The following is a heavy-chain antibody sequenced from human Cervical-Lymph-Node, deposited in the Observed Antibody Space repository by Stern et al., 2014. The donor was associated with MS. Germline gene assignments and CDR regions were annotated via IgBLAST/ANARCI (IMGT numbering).Heavy chain of an antibody. J-gene: IGHJ1*01. CDR3: AREGGNTAEYFQH. V-gene: IGHV3-33*01. D-gene: IGHD4-23*01. CDR1: GFTFSGSG. CDR2: IWYDGSNS. Sequence: VQLVESGGGVVQPGRSLRLSCAASGFTFSGSGMHWVRQAPGKGLEWLALIWYDGSNSYYAGSVKGRFTISRDNSKNTLYLQMNSLRAEDTAVYYCAREGGNTAEYFQHWGQGTLVTVSS.